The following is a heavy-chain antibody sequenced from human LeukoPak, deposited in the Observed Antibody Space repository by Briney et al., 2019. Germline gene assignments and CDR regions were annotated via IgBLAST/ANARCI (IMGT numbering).Heavy chain of an antibody. Sequence: GGSLRLSCAASGITLRSYWMHWVRQAPGKGLVWVSRINGDGSSTSYADSVKGRFTISRDNSKNTLYLQMNSLRAEDTAVYYCARIGGDRHPIEYWGQGTLVTVSS. V-gene: IGHV3-74*01. CDR2: INGDGSST. CDR1: GITLRSYW. D-gene: IGHD2-21*02. CDR3: ARIGGDRHPIEY. J-gene: IGHJ4*02.